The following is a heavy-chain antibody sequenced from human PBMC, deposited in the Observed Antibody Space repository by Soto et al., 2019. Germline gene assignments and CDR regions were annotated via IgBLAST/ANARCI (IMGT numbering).Heavy chain of an antibody. J-gene: IGHJ4*02. CDR3: ARIPFDHVWGTDRYSPNFDY. D-gene: IGHD3-16*02. Sequence: GGSLRLSCAASGFTFSDSVMNWVRQAPGKGPECVSVISGSGGRTVYADSVKGRFTISRDNSRNTLYLQMNSLRAEDTAIYYCARIPFDHVWGTDRYSPNFDYWGQGTQVTVSS. CDR2: ISGSGGRT. V-gene: IGHV3-23*01. CDR1: GFTFSDSV.